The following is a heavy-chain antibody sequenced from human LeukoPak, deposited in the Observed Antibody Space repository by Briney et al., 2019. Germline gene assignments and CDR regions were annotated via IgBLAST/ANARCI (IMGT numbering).Heavy chain of an antibody. D-gene: IGHD4-17*01. CDR2: IHTSGDT. Sequence: RTGGSLRLSCAAASGFTFSDSTMHWVRQAPGKGLEWVSAIHTSGDTCYADSVKGRFTISRDTSKNTLYLQINSLRVEDTAVYYCIVFGDSNHWGQGTLVTVSS. V-gene: IGHV3-53*01. J-gene: IGHJ5*02. CDR1: GFTFSDST. CDR3: IVFGDSNH.